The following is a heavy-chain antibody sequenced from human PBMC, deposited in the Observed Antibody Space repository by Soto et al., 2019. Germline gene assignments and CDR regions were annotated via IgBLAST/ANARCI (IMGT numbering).Heavy chain of an antibody. CDR1: GFTFSSYS. CDR3: VRDKPVGEAARPYS. CDR2: ISPSSSE. D-gene: IGHD6-13*01. V-gene: IGHV3-48*01. Sequence: GGSLRLSCAASGFTFSSYSMNWVRQAPGKGPEWVSNISPSSSEYYADSVKGRFTVSRDNAKNSMSLQMNSLRAEDTALYYCVRDKPVGEAARPYSWGQGTLVTVSS. J-gene: IGHJ4*02.